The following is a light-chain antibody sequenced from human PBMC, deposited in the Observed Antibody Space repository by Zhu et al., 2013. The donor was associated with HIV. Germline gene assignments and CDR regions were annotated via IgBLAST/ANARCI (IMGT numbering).Light chain of an antibody. CDR1: QSIDIW. Sequence: DIQMTQSPSTLSASVGDRVTITCRASQSIDIWLAWYQQKPGKAPKLLIYKASSLESGVPSRFSGSGSGTEFTLTISSLQPDDFATYYCLQYNSYSSNFGRGPSWRSN. V-gene: IGKV1-5*03. CDR2: KAS. J-gene: IGKJ2*01. CDR3: LQYNSYSSN.